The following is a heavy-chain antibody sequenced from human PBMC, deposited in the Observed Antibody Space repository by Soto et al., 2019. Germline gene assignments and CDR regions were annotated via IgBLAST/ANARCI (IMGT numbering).Heavy chain of an antibody. D-gene: IGHD4-4*01. J-gene: IGHJ6*02. CDR2: ISAYNGNT. V-gene: IGHV1-18*01. Sequence: EASVKVSCKASGYTFTSYGISWVRQAPGQGLEWMGWISAYNGNTNYAQKLQGRVTMTTDTSTSTAYMELRSLRSDDTAVYYCARPGTVIPPPDYYGMDVWGQGTTVTVSS. CDR3: ARPGTVIPPPDYYGMDV. CDR1: GYTFTSYG.